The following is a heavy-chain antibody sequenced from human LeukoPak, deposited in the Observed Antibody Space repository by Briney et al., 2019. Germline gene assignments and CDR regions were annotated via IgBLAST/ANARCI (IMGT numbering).Heavy chain of an antibody. V-gene: IGHV1-69*01. J-gene: IGHJ6*03. D-gene: IGHD6-13*01. CDR3: ARDIAAHETYYYYYYMDV. CDR1: RGTFSSYA. CDR2: IIPIFGTA. Sequence: SVKVSCKASRGTFSSYAISWVRQAPGQGLEWMGGIIPIFGTANYAQKFQGRVTITADESTSTAYMELSSLRSEDTAVYYCARDIAAHETYYYYYYMDVWGKGTTVTVSS.